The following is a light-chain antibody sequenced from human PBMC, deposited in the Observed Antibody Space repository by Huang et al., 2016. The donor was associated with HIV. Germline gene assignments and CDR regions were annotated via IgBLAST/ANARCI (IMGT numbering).Light chain of an antibody. CDR2: AAS. CDR1: QSVSSNY. CDR3: QQYVASPYT. Sequence: EIVLTQSPGTLSLSPGERATLSCRASQSVSSNYLAWYQQKPGQAPRLLIYAASNRATGIPDRFRGSGSGTDFTLTITRLEPEDVAVYSCQQYVASPYTFGQGTKLEIK. V-gene: IGKV3-20*01. J-gene: IGKJ2*01.